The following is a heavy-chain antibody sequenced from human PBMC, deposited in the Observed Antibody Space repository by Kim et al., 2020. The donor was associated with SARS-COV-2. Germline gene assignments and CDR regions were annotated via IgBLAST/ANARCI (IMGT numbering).Heavy chain of an antibody. D-gene: IGHD1-26*01. V-gene: IGHV5-51*01. J-gene: IGHJ3*02. Sequence: PSCQAQVTISADKSISTAYLQWSSLKASDTAMYYCARRPGGPRPVSAFDIWGQGTMVTVSS. CDR3: ARRPGGPRPVSAFDI.